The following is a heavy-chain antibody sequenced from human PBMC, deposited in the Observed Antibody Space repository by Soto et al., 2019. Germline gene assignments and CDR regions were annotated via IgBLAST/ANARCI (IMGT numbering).Heavy chain of an antibody. J-gene: IGHJ4*02. CDR3: ARGGYFDSSNYLAY. CDR1: GYTFTSYG. D-gene: IGHD3-22*01. Sequence: ASVKVSCKASGYTFTSYGINWVRQAPGRGLEWMGWINPGNGNTKYSQQFQGRVIIDRDTSASTAYMELSSPGSEDTAVYYCARGGYFDSSNYLAYWGLGTLVTVSS. CDR2: INPGNGNT. V-gene: IGHV1-3*01.